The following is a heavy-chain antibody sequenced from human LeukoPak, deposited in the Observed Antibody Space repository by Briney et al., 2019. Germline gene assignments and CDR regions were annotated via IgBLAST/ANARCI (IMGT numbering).Heavy chain of an antibody. CDR2: IYYSGST. J-gene: IGHJ4*02. CDR3: ARDYYDSSGYYQLGDY. D-gene: IGHD3-22*01. CDR1: GGSISSYY. Sequence: SETLSLTCTVSGGSISSYYWTWIRQPPGKGLEWIGYIYYSGSTNYNPSLKSRVTISVDTSKNQFSLKLSSVTAADTAVYYCARDYYDSSGYYQLGDYWGQGTLVTVSS. V-gene: IGHV4-59*12.